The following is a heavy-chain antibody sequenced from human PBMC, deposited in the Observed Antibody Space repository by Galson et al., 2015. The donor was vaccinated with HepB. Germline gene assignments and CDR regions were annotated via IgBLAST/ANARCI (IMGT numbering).Heavy chain of an antibody. D-gene: IGHD3-22*01. V-gene: IGHV1-3*01. CDR2: INAGNGNT. Sequence: SVKVSCKASGYTFTSYAMHWVRQAPGQRLEWMGWINAGNGNTKYSQKFQGRVTITRDTSASTAYMELSSLRSEDTAVYYCASREGYYYDSSGYYQLDYWGQGTLVTVSS. CDR1: GYTFTSYA. CDR3: ASREGYYYDSSGYYQLDY. J-gene: IGHJ4*02.